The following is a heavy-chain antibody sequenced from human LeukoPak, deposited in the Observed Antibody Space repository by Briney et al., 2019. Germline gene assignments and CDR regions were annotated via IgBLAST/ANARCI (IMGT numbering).Heavy chain of an antibody. V-gene: IGHV3-74*01. D-gene: IGHD4-23*01. CDR3: AKDIGGGNSGGGDYYYYYGMDV. Sequence: GGSLRLSCAASSFSFNSYWLLWVRRAPGKGLVWVSRINTDGTDTTYAHSVKGRFTISRDNAKNTVFLQTSSLRAEDTAVYYCAKDIGGGNSGGGDYYYYYGMDVWGQGTMVTVSS. CDR1: SFSFNSYW. CDR2: INTDGTDT. J-gene: IGHJ6*02.